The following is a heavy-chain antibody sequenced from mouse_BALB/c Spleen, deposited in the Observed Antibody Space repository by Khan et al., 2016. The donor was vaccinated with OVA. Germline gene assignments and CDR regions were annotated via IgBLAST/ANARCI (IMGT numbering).Heavy chain of an antibody. D-gene: IGHD1-1*01. CDR3: SRSYDWAWFAF. CDR1: GYTFTDYV. CDR2: IYPGSGST. V-gene: IGHV1-77*01. J-gene: IGHJ3*01. Sequence: QVQLQQPGPELVKPGAAVKMSCKASGYTFTDYVISWVKQRTGQGPEWIGEIYPGSGSTYYHEKIKGKATLTADKSSNTAYMQPSSVKSEDSAVYFCSRSYDWAWFAFWGQGTLVTVSA.